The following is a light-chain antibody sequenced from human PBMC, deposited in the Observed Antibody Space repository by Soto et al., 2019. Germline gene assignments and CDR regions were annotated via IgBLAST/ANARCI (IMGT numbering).Light chain of an antibody. CDR2: VNN. J-gene: IGLJ2*01. V-gene: IGLV1-40*01. Sequence: QSVLTQPPSVSGAPGQRVTISCTGNSSNIGAGYDVHWYQQLPGTAPKLLISVNNIRSSGVPDRFSGSRSGTSASLAITGLQAEDEADYYCQSYDSSLRIPVVFGGGTKVTVL. CDR3: QSYDSSLRIPVV. CDR1: SSNIGAGYD.